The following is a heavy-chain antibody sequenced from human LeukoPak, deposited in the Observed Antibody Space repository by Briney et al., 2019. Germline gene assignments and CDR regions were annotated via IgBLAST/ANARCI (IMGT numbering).Heavy chain of an antibody. Sequence: GGSLRLSCAASGFTFSSYAMSWVRQAPGKGLEWVSAISGSGGSTYYADSVKGRFTISRDNSKNTLYLQMNSLRAEDTAVHYCARVTPFRGDYYYYMDVWGKGTTVTVSS. D-gene: IGHD2-15*01. CDR2: ISGSGGST. CDR1: GFTFSSYA. J-gene: IGHJ6*03. CDR3: ARVTPFRGDYYYYMDV. V-gene: IGHV3-23*01.